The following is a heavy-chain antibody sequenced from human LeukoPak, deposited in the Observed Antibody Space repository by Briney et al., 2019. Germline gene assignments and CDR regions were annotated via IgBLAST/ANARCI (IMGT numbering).Heavy chain of an antibody. D-gene: IGHD2-2*01. CDR3: AKAENEIRTVAAANDP. V-gene: IGHV3-23*01. Sequence: GGSLRLSSAASRFTSCSNAMNRVRHAPGKGLEWVSDISGSGGTTYYADSVKGRFTIARDNSKNTLYLQMNSLRAEDTAVYYCAKAENEIRTVAAANDPWGQGTLVTVSS. CDR2: ISGSGGTT. J-gene: IGHJ5*02. CDR1: RFTSCSNA.